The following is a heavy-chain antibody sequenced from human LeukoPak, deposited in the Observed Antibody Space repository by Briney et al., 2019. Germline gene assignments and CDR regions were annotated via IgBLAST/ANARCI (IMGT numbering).Heavy chain of an antibody. CDR3: ARVEVVVVTAILIHAFDI. J-gene: IGHJ3*02. V-gene: IGHV1-18*01. D-gene: IGHD2-21*02. CDR2: ISAYNGNT. CDR1: GYTFTSYG. Sequence: ASVKVSCKASGYTFTSYGISWVRQDPGQGLEWMGWISAYNGNTNYAQKLQGRVTMTTDTSTSTDYMELRSLRSDDTAVYYCARVEVVVVTAILIHAFDIWGQGAMVTVSS.